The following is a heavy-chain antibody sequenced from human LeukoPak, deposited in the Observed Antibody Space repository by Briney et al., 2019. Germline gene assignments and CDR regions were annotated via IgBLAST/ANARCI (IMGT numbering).Heavy chain of an antibody. CDR1: GGSISSYY. V-gene: IGHV4-4*07. CDR2: IYTSGST. CDR3: ARLSFDYYDSSGYDDY. J-gene: IGHJ4*02. D-gene: IGHD3-22*01. Sequence: SETLSLTCTVSGGSISSYYWSWIRQPAGKGLEWIGRIYTSGSTYYNPSLKSRVTISVDTSKNQFSLKLSSVTAADTAVYYCARLSFDYYDSSGYDDYWGQGTLVTVSS.